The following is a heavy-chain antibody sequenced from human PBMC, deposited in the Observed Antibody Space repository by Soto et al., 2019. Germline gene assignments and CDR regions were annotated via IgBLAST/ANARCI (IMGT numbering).Heavy chain of an antibody. CDR1: GGSISSGGYS. D-gene: IGHD2-15*01. CDR2: IYHSGST. CDR3: ARGQVVAAQH. V-gene: IGHV4-30-2*01. Sequence: QLQLQESGSGLVKPSQTLSLTCAVSGGSISSGGYSWSWIRQPPGKGLEWIGYIYHSGSTHYNPARKGRVTISVHRSKNQISLNLSYVAAADTAKNYCARGQVVAAQHWGQGTLVTVSS. J-gene: IGHJ4*02.